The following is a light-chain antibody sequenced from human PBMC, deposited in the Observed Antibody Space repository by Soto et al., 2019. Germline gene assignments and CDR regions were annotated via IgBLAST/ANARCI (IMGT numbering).Light chain of an antibody. CDR3: CSYAGSTSVL. V-gene: IGLV2-23*01. J-gene: IGLJ3*02. Sequence: QSALTQPASVSGSPGQSITVSCTGTSSDVAIYNHVSWYQQHPGKAPKLIVYEGTTRPSGVSNRFSGSTSGNTASLTISGLQAGDEADYYCCSYAGSTSVLFGGGTKVTVL. CDR1: SSDVAIYNH. CDR2: EGT.